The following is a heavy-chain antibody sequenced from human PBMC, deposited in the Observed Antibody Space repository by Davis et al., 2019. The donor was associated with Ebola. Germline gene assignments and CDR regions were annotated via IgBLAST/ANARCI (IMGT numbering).Heavy chain of an antibody. Sequence: ASVKVSCKASGYTFTSYDINWVRQATGQGLEWMGWMNPNSGNTGYAQKFQGRVNMTRNTSISTAYMELSSLRSEDTAVYYCARVRSCTGGVCKYYYYYGMDVWGQGTTVTVSS. CDR3: ARVRSCTGGVCKYYYYYGMDV. CDR1: GYTFTSYD. D-gene: IGHD2-8*02. J-gene: IGHJ6*02. CDR2: MNPNSGNT. V-gene: IGHV1-8*01.